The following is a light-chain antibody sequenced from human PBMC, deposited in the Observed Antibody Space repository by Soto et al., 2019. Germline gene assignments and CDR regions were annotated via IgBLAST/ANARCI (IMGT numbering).Light chain of an antibody. J-gene: IGKJ1*01. CDR1: QSVNSNY. CDR2: GAS. CDR3: QQYASTPPT. V-gene: IGKV3-20*01. Sequence: EIVLTQSPGTLSLSPGDRATLSCRASQSVNSNYLAWYQRKPGQAPRLLIYGASNTATDIPYRFSASGSGTDFTLTITRLEAEDFAVYYCQQYASTPPTFGQGTKVEVK.